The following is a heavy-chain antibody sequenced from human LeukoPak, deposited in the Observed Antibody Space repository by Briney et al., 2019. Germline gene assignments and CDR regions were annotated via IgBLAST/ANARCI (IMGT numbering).Heavy chain of an antibody. J-gene: IGHJ4*02. CDR3: ARDLSMAAAGPFDY. CDR1: GFTVSSNH. Sequence: PGGSLRLSCAASGFTVSSNHMSWVRQAPGKGLEGVSVIYSGGSTYYADSVKGRFTTSRDHSTNTLYLQMNSLRAEDTAVYYCARDLSMAAAGPFDYWGQGTLVTVSS. V-gene: IGHV3-66*01. D-gene: IGHD6-13*01. CDR2: IYSGGST.